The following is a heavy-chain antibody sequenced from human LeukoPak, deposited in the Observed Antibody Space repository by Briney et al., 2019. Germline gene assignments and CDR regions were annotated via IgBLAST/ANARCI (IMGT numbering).Heavy chain of an antibody. CDR2: INPVDSET. D-gene: IGHD2-2*01. Sequence: GESPKISCKGSGYRFTDHWIAWVRQMPGKGLECMGIINPVDSETRYSPSFQGQVTISVDKSITTASLQWSSLRASDTAMYYCARQGSSTTSWQTIDYWGQGTLVSVSS. V-gene: IGHV5-51*01. CDR3: ARQGSSTTSWQTIDY. CDR1: GYRFTDHW. J-gene: IGHJ4*02.